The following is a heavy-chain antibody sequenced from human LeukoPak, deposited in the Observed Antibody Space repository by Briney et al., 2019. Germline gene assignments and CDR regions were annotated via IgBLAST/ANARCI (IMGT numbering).Heavy chain of an antibody. CDR1: GGSISSGGYY. D-gene: IGHD3-22*01. V-gene: IGHV4-31*03. Sequence: SQTLSLTCTVSGGSISSGGYYWSWIRQHPGKGLEWIGYIYYSGSTYYNPSLKSRVTISVDTSKNQLSLKLSSVTAADTAVYYCARDVSNYDSSGYGAFDIWGQGTMVTVSS. CDR2: IYYSGST. J-gene: IGHJ3*02. CDR3: ARDVSNYDSSGYGAFDI.